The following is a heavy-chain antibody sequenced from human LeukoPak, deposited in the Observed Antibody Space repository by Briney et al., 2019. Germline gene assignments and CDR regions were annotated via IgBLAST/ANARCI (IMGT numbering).Heavy chain of an antibody. CDR3: ARNEMYYDFWSGYHYYYYYGMDV. CDR2: MNPNSSNT. J-gene: IGHJ6*02. V-gene: IGHV1-8*01. CDR1: GYTFTSYD. Sequence: GASVKVSCKASGYTFTSYDINWVRQATGQGLEWMGWMNPNSSNTGYAQKFQGRVTMTRSTSISTAYMELSSLRSEDTAVYYCARNEMYYDFWSGYHYYYYYGMDVWGQGTTVTVSS. D-gene: IGHD3-3*01.